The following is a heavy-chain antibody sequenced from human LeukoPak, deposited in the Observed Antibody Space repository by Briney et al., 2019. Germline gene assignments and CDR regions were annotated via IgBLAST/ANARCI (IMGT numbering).Heavy chain of an antibody. CDR3: AKASAYYYGSGNSD. J-gene: IGHJ4*02. CDR2: ISGAGSST. V-gene: IGHV3-23*01. D-gene: IGHD3-10*01. Sequence: GGSLRLSCAASGFTFSNYAMSWVRQAPGKGLEWVSYISGAGSSTYYADSVKGRFTISRDNSKDTLYLQMNSLRAEDTAVYYCAKASAYYYGSGNSDWGQGTLVTVSS. CDR1: GFTFSNYA.